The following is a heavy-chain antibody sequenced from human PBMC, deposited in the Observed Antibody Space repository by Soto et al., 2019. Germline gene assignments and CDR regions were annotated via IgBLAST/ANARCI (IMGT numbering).Heavy chain of an antibody. D-gene: IGHD6-19*01. J-gene: IGHJ6*02. CDR1: GGSISSYY. Sequence: SETLSLTCTVSGGSISSYYWSWIRQPPGKGLEWIGYIYYSGSTNYNPSLKSRVTISVDTSKNQFSLKLSSVTAADTAVYYCARDRAEYSSGWRTYYYYYGMDVWGQGTTVTVSS. CDR3: ARDRAEYSSGWRTYYYYYGMDV. V-gene: IGHV4-59*12. CDR2: IYYSGST.